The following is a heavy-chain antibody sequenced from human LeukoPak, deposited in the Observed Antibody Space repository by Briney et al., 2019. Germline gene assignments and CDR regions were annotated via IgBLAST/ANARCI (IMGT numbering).Heavy chain of an antibody. J-gene: IGHJ6*03. CDR3: ARLTTVTYNYYMDV. Sequence: PSETLSLTCTVSGGSISSSSYYWGWIRQPPGKGLEWIGSIYYSGSTYYNPSLKSRVTISVDTSKNQFSLKLSSVTAADTAVYYCARLTTVTYNYYMDVWGKGTTVTVSS. D-gene: IGHD4-17*01. V-gene: IGHV4-39*01. CDR1: GGSISSSSYY. CDR2: IYYSGST.